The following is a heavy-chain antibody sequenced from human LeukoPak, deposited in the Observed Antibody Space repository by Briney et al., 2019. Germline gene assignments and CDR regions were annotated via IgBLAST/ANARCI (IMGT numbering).Heavy chain of an antibody. CDR3: ARASLIGYCSSNSCYKYKWFDP. D-gene: IGHD2-2*02. V-gene: IGHV1-8*01. CDR2: MNPNSGNT. J-gene: IGHJ5*02. Sequence: GASVKVSCKASGYTFTSYDINWVRQATGQGLEWMGWMNPNSGNTGYAQKFQGRVTMTRNTSISTAYMELSSLRSEDTAVYYCARASLIGYCSSNSCYKYKWFDPLGQGTLVTVSS. CDR1: GYTFTSYD.